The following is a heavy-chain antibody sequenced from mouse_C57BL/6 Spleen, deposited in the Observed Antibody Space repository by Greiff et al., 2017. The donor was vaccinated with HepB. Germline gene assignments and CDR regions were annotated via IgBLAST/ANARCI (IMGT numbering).Heavy chain of an antibody. J-gene: IGHJ3*01. D-gene: IGHD2-5*01. CDR3: ARVAYYSNYGFAY. Sequence: DVKLVESGGGLVKPGGSLKLSCAASGFTFSSYAMSWVRQTPEKRLEWVATISDGGSYTYYPDNVKGRFTISRDNAKNNLYLQMSHLKSEVTAMYYCARVAYYSNYGFAYWGQGTLVTVSA. CDR1: GFTFSSYA. V-gene: IGHV5-4*03. CDR2: ISDGGSYT.